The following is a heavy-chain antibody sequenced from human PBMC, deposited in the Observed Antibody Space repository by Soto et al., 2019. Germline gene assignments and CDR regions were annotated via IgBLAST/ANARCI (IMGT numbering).Heavy chain of an antibody. J-gene: IGHJ3*02. V-gene: IGHV5-51*01. Sequence: GESLKISCKGSGYSFTSYWIAWVRQVPGKGLELMGVIYPGDSDTRYSPSFQGQVTISADKSISTAYLQWSSLKASDTAMYYCASQEMATKNVDAFDIWGQGTMVTVSS. D-gene: IGHD5-12*01. CDR3: ASQEMATKNVDAFDI. CDR1: GYSFTSYW. CDR2: IYPGDSDT.